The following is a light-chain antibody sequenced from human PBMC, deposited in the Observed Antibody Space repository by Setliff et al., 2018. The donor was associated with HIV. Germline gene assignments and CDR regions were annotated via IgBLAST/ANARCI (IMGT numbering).Light chain of an antibody. CDR1: SSDIGSYDY. CDR3: SSYTTSATVL. V-gene: IGLV2-14*01. J-gene: IGLJ3*02. CDR2: EVS. Sequence: ALTQPASVSGSPGQSITISCTGTSSDIGSYDYVSWYQQHPGRAPQLMISEVSNRPSGVSHRFSGSKSGNTASLTISGLQAEDEADYYCSSYTTSATVLFGGGTKVTVL.